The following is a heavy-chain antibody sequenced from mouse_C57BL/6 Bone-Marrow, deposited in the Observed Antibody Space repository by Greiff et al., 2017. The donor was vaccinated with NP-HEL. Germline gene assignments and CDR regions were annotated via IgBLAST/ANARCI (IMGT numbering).Heavy chain of an antibody. V-gene: IGHV1-54*01. Sequence: VQLQESGAELVRPGTSVKVSCKASGYAFTNYLIAWVKQRPGQGLEWIGVINPGSGGTNYNEKFKGKATLTADKSSSTAYMQLSRLTSEDSAVYFCARGDWYAMDYWGQGTSVTVSS. CDR2: INPGSGGT. D-gene: IGHD3-3*01. J-gene: IGHJ4*01. CDR3: ARGDWYAMDY. CDR1: GYAFTNYL.